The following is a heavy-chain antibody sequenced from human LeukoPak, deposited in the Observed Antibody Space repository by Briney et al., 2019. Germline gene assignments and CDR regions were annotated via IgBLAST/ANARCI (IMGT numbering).Heavy chain of an antibody. D-gene: IGHD3-22*01. CDR2: IYYSGST. CDR1: GGSLSSSSYY. Sequence: PSETLSLTCTVSGGSLSSSSYYWGWIRQPPGKVLEWIGSIYYSGSTYYNPSLKSRVTISVDTSKNQFSLKLSSVTAADTAVYYCATQYYYDSSGYYYEDDYWGQGTLVTVSS. J-gene: IGHJ4*02. CDR3: ATQYYYDSSGYYYEDDY. V-gene: IGHV4-39*07.